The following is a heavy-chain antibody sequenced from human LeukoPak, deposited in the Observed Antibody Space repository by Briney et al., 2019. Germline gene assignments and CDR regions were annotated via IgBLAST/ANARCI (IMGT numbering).Heavy chain of an antibody. CDR2: IYYSGST. D-gene: IGHD3-3*01. J-gene: IGHJ5*02. V-gene: IGHV4-30-4*08. Sequence: SETLSLTCTVSGGSVSSGDYYWSWIRQPPGKGLEWIGYIYYSGSTYYNPSLKSRVTISVDTSKNQFSPKLSSVTAADTAVYYCARDPVLEGWFDPWGQGTLVTVSS. CDR3: ARDPVLEGWFDP. CDR1: GGSVSSGDYY.